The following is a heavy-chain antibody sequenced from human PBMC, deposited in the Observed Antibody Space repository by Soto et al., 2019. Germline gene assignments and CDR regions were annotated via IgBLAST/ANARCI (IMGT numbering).Heavy chain of an antibody. CDR2: IWYDGSNK. Sequence: GGSLRLSCAASGFTFSNYGMHWVRQAPGKGLESVAVIWYDGSNKYYADSVKGRFTISRDNSKNTMYLQVNSLRAEDTAVYYCARDYSRYYGMEFWGQGTTVTVSS. CDR3: ARDYSRYYGMEF. V-gene: IGHV3-33*01. D-gene: IGHD2-15*01. J-gene: IGHJ6*02. CDR1: GFTFSNYG.